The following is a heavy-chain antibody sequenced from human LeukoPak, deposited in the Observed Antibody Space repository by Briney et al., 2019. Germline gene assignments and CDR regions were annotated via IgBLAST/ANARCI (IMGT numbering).Heavy chain of an antibody. J-gene: IGHJ4*02. CDR1: EGTISSYV. CDR2: IIPMFGTP. CDR3: ARDHYDFWSGYLNFDY. V-gene: IGHV1-69*13. D-gene: IGHD3-3*01. Sequence: GASVKVSCKPSEGTISSYVITWVRQAPGQGLEWMGRIIPMFGTPNYAQKFQGRVTITADESTSTAYMELSSLRSEDTAVYYCARDHYDFWSGYLNFDYWGQGTLVTVSS.